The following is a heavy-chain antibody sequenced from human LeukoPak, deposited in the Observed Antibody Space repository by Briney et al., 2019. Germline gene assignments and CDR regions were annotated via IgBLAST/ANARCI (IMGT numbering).Heavy chain of an antibody. J-gene: IGHJ4*02. D-gene: IGHD3-10*01. Sequence: ASVKVSCKASGYTLTSYGISWVRQAPGQGLEWMGWISAYNGNTNYAQKLQGRVTMTTDTSTSTAYMELRSLRSDDTAVYYCAREYSGFSGSYYTPFDYWGQGTLVTVSS. CDR2: ISAYNGNT. V-gene: IGHV1-18*01. CDR1: GYTLTSYG. CDR3: AREYSGFSGSYYTPFDY.